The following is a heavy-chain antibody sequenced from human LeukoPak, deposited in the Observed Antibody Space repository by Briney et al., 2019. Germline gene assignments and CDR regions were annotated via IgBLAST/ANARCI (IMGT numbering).Heavy chain of an antibody. Sequence: GGSLRLSCAASGFTFSSYWMSWVRQAPGKGLEWVANIKQDGSEKYYVDSVKGRFTISRDNAKNSLYLQMNSLRAEDTAVYYCARGGLNYDYFWGSYRLIYFDYWGQGTLVTVSS. CDR2: IKQDGSEK. CDR1: GFTFSSYW. CDR3: ARGGLNYDYFWGSYRLIYFDY. D-gene: IGHD3-16*02. V-gene: IGHV3-7*03. J-gene: IGHJ4*02.